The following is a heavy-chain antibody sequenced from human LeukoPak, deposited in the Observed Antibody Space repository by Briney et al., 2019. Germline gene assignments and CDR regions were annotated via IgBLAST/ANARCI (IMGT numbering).Heavy chain of an antibody. J-gene: IGHJ4*02. CDR2: IKSKTDGGTI. CDR3: TTDPPHYYDSSGYYSFDFDY. D-gene: IGHD3-22*01. CDR1: GFTFSNAW. Sequence: PGGSLRLSCAASGFTFSNAWMSWVRQAPGKGLEWVGRIKSKTDGGTIDYAAPVKGRFTISRDDSKNTLYLQMNSLKTEDTAVYYCTTDPPHYYDSSGYYSFDFDYWGQGTLVTVSS. V-gene: IGHV3-15*01.